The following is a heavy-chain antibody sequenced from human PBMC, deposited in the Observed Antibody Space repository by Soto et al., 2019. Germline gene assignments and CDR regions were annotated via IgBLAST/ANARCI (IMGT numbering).Heavy chain of an antibody. CDR3: ARGPYGSGGSELDH. D-gene: IGHD3-10*01. CDR1: GYSFSSYV. Sequence: QVHLVQSGAEVKKPGASVKVSCKASGYSFSSYVLHWVRQAPGERPEWMGWIHAGTGGTKSSQVFQGRVAMTRGTSATTAYIDLNSLRSEDTAVYFCARGPYGSGGSELDHWGQGTLVTVSS. V-gene: IGHV1-3*01. CDR2: IHAGTGGT. J-gene: IGHJ4*02.